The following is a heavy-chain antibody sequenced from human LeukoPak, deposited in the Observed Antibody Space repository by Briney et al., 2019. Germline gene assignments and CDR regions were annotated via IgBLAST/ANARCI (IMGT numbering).Heavy chain of an antibody. D-gene: IGHD4-17*01. CDR3: AKDQYGEAFDI. Sequence: QPGGSLRLSCAASGFIFRSYAMSWVRQAPGKGLEWVSGISGSGSATYYADSVKGRFTISRDNSKNTLYLQMNSLRAEDTAVYYCAKDQYGEAFDIWGPGTMVTVSS. CDR1: GFIFRSYA. CDR2: ISGSGSAT. V-gene: IGHV3-23*01. J-gene: IGHJ3*02.